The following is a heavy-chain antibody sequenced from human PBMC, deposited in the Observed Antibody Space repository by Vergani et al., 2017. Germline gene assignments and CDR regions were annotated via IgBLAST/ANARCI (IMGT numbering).Heavy chain of an antibody. V-gene: IGHV3-15*01. Sequence: EVQLVESGGGLVKPGGSLRLSCAASGFTFSNAWMSWVRQAPGKGLEWVGRIKSKTDGGTTDYAAPVKGRFTISRDNSKNTLYLPMNSLKTEDTAVYYCTTDPQDYDFWSGYPFDYWGQGTLVTVSS. D-gene: IGHD3-3*01. CDR2: IKSKTDGGTT. CDR3: TTDPQDYDFWSGYPFDY. J-gene: IGHJ4*02. CDR1: GFTFSNAW.